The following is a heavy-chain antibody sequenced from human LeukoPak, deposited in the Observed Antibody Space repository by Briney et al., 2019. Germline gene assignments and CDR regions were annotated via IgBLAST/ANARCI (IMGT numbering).Heavy chain of an antibody. V-gene: IGHV3-11*01. Sequence: GGSLRLSCAASGFTFSDYFMTWIRQAPGKGLEWVSYISGSGSNKYYADSVKGRFTISRDISKNTLYLQMNSLRADDTAVYYCANDFDHWGQGTLVTVSS. CDR1: GFTFSDYF. CDR2: ISGSGSNK. CDR3: ANDFDH. J-gene: IGHJ4*02. D-gene: IGHD3-3*01.